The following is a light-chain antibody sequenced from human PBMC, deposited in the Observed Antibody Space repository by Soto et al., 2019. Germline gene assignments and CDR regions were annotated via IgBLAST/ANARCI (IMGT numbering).Light chain of an antibody. CDR2: DAS. CDR1: QTITNW. V-gene: IGKV1-5*01. CDR3: LQYDTYGWT. J-gene: IGKJ1*01. Sequence: DIQMTQSPSTLSASVGDRVTITCRASQTITNWLAWYQQKPGKAPNLLIYDASTLQGGVPSRFSGSGSGTEFTLTISSLQPDDFATYYSLQYDTYGWTFGQGTKVEIK.